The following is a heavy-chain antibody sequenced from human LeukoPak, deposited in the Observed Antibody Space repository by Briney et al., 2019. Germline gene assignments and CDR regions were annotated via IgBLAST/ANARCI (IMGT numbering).Heavy chain of an antibody. CDR1: GFTFTNFW. Sequence: GGSLRLSCAASGFTFTNFWMHWVRPAPGKGLAWVSRINNDGSSTSNADSVKGRFTISRDNAKNTLYLQKNSLRAEDTAVYYCARGSCSGGSCYYYWGQGTLVTVSS. D-gene: IGHD2-15*01. CDR2: INNDGSST. J-gene: IGHJ4*02. CDR3: ARGSCSGGSCYYY. V-gene: IGHV3-74*01.